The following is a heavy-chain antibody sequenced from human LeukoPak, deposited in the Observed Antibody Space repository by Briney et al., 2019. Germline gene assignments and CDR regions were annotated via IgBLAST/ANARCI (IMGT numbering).Heavy chain of an antibody. CDR1: GGTFSSYA. D-gene: IGHD5-18*01. V-gene: IGHV1-69*13. CDR3: AREGYTYSGEEYYFDY. CDR2: IIPIFGTA. Sequence: ASVKVSCKASGGTFSSYAISWVRQAPGQGLEWMGGIIPIFGTANYVQKFQGRVTITADESTSTAYMELSSLRSEDTAVYYCAREGYTYSGEEYYFDYWGQGTLVTVSS. J-gene: IGHJ4*02.